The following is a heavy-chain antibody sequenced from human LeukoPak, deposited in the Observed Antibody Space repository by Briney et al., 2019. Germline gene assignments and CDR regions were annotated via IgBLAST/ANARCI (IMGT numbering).Heavy chain of an antibody. Sequence: PGGSLRLSCAASGFTFSSYSMNWVRQAPGKGLEWVSSISSSSSYIYYADSVKGRFTISRDNAKNSLYLQMNSLRAEDTAVYYCARDPLPIVGATPVGYWGQGTLVTVSS. V-gene: IGHV3-21*01. D-gene: IGHD1-26*01. CDR2: ISSSSSYI. J-gene: IGHJ4*02. CDR1: GFTFSSYS. CDR3: ARDPLPIVGATPVGY.